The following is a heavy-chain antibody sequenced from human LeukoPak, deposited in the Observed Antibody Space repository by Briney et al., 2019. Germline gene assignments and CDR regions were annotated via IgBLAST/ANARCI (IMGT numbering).Heavy chain of an antibody. CDR2: INPNSGGT. D-gene: IGHD6-13*01. J-gene: IGHJ4*02. CDR3: ARGSIAAAGIAEG. CDR1: GYTFTGYY. Sequence: EASVKVSCKASGYTFTGYYMHWVRQAPGQGLEWMGWINPNSGGTNYAQKFQGRVTMTRDTSISTAYMELSRLRSDDTAVYYCARGSIAAAGIAEGWGQGTLVTVSS. V-gene: IGHV1-2*02.